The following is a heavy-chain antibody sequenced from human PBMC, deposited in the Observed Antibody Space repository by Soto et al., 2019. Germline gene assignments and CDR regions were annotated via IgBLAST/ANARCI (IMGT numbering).Heavy chain of an antibody. CDR1: GFTLSDYG. J-gene: IGHJ6*02. CDR2: ISYDERNK. Sequence: GGSLRLSCAASGFTLSDYGMHWVRQAPGKGLEWVAVISYDERNKYYADSVKGRFTISRDNSKNTLYLQMNSLRAEDTAMYYCANTNYDFWGMDVWGQGTTVTVSS. V-gene: IGHV3-30*18. D-gene: IGHD3-3*01. CDR3: ANTNYDFWGMDV.